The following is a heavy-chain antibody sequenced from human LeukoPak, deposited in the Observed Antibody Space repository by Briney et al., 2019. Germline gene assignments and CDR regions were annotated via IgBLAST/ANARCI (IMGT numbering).Heavy chain of an antibody. CDR2: ISSDGSNK. Sequence: GRSLRLSCAASDFTFNSYAMHWVRQAPGKGLEWLAVISSDGSNKYYADSVKGRFTISRDKSKNTLYLQINSLRAEDTAIYYCARGRITPVTTLKLRITDWFDPWGQGTLVTVSS. CDR3: ARGRITPVTTLKLRITDWFDP. CDR1: DFTFNSYA. V-gene: IGHV3-30*01. J-gene: IGHJ5*02. D-gene: IGHD4-17*01.